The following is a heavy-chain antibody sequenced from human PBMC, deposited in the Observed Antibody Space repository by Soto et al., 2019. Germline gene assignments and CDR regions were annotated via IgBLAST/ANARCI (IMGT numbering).Heavy chain of an antibody. J-gene: IGHJ4*02. CDR2: IWYDGTDK. CDR1: GFRFSSYG. CDR3: ARKSAAWDFDH. V-gene: IGHV3-33*01. Sequence: VHLVESGGGVAQPGRSLRLSCIASGFRFSSYGMHWVRQAPGKGLEWVALIWYDGTDKYYADSVKGRFTISRDDSNNTLYLQMNSLRGEVTAIYYCARKSAAWDFDHWGQGTLVTVSS. D-gene: IGHD6-13*01.